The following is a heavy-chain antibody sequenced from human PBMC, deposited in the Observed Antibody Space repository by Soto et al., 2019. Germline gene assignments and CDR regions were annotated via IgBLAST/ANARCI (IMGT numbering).Heavy chain of an antibody. CDR1: GGTFSSYA. V-gene: IGHV1-69*13. J-gene: IGHJ6*02. CDR2: IIPIFGTA. Sequence: GASVKVSCKASGGTFSSYAISWVRQAPGQGLEWMGGIIPIFGTANYAQKFQGRVTITADESTSTAYMELSSLRSEDTAVYYCARRMVAATHTSLYYYYGMDVWGQGTTVTVSS. D-gene: IGHD2-15*01. CDR3: ARRMVAATHTSLYYYYGMDV.